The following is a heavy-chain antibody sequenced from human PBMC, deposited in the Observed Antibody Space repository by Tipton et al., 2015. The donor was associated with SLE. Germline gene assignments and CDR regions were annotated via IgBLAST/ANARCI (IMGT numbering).Heavy chain of an antibody. Sequence: QVQLVQSGGGLVKPGGSLRLSCAASGFTFSSYSMSWIRQPPGKGLEWIGEINHSGSTNYNPSLKSRVTISVDTSKNQFSLKLSSVTAADTAVYYCARGREQQLGIAFDIWGQGTMVTVSS. CDR3: ARGREQQLGIAFDI. D-gene: IGHD6-13*01. CDR1: GFTFSSYS. CDR2: INHSGST. J-gene: IGHJ3*02. V-gene: IGHV4-34*01.